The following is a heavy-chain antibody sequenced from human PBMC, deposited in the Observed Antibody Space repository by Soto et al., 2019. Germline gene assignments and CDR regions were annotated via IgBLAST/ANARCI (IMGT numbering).Heavy chain of an antibody. V-gene: IGHV1-69*01. D-gene: IGHD3-22*01. CDR3: SRDLGYDGSGYQYWYFDL. CDR2: IISIFGTA. J-gene: IGHJ2*01. Sequence: QVQLVQSGAEVKKPGSSVKVSCKASGGTFSSYAISWVRQAPGQGLEWMGGIISIFGTANYEQKFQGRVTITADESTSTAYMELSSLRSEDTAVYYCSRDLGYDGSGYQYWYFDLWGRGTLVTVSS. CDR1: GGTFSSYA.